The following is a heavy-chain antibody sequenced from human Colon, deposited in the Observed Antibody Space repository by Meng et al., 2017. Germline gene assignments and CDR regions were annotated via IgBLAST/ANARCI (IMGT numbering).Heavy chain of an antibody. D-gene: IGHD3-10*01. V-gene: IGHV3-74*01. CDR2: VGRDGNSI. CDR3: VRGVSWGSGTAFDY. Sequence: GGSLRLSCEASGFTFSSYWMHWVRQAPGKGLMRVSRVGRDGNSITYADSVKGRFIISRDNAKNTLSLQMHSLTAEDSAVYCCVRGVSWGSGTAFDYWGQGSLVTVSS. CDR1: GFTFSSYW. J-gene: IGHJ4*02.